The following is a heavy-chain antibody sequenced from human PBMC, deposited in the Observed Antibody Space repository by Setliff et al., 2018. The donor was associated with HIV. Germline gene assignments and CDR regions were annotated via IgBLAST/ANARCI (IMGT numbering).Heavy chain of an antibody. J-gene: IGHJ4*01. D-gene: IGHD6-19*01. Sequence: GASVKVSCKVSGYSLTELSMHWVRQASEKGLEWMGRFDPEDGDTLYAQKFQGRVTITEDTSTDTSYMELSGLRSEDTAVYYCATAKEQWLAEGGFDYWGQGTLVTVSS. CDR3: ATAKEQWLAEGGFDY. CDR1: GYSLTELS. V-gene: IGHV1-24*01. CDR2: FDPEDGDT.